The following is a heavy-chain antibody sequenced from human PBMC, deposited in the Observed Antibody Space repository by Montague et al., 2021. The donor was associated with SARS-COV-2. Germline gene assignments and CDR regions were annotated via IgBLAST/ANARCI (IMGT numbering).Heavy chain of an antibody. CDR1: GGSFSDYH. V-gene: IGHV4-34*01. CDR3: ARGAPGY. CDR2: INYSGST. J-gene: IGHJ4*02. D-gene: IGHD1-1*01. Sequence: SETLSLTCAVYGGSFSDYHWTWIRQSPGGGLEWIGQINYSGSTKYNPSLRSRVTISIDTSKNQFSLKLTSVTAADTAVYYCARGAPGYWGRGTLVTVSS.